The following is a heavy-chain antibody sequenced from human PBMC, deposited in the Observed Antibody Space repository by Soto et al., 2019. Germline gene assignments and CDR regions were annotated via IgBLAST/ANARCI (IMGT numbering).Heavy chain of an antibody. Sequence: GASVKVSCKASGYTFTSYGISWVRQAPGQGLEWMGWISAYNGNTNYAQKLQGRVTMTTDTSTSTAYMELRSLRSDDTAVYYCARDWVDIVAPPNYYGMDVWGQGTTVTVSS. CDR3: ARDWVDIVAPPNYYGMDV. J-gene: IGHJ6*02. D-gene: IGHD5-12*01. CDR2: ISAYNGNT. CDR1: GYTFTSYG. V-gene: IGHV1-18*01.